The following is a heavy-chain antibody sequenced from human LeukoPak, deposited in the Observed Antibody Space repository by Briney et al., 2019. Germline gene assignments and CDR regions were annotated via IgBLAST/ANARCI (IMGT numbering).Heavy chain of an antibody. D-gene: IGHD6-19*01. V-gene: IGHV4-61*02. CDR2: IYTSGST. CDR3: ARGVAASSGWYLDAFDI. CDR1: GGPISSGSYY. J-gene: IGHJ3*02. Sequence: SETLSLTCTVSGGPISSGSYYWSWIRQPAGKGLEWIGRIYTSGSTNYNPSLKSRVTISVDTSKNQFSLKLSSVTAADTAVYYRARGVAASSGWYLDAFDIWGRGTMVTVSS.